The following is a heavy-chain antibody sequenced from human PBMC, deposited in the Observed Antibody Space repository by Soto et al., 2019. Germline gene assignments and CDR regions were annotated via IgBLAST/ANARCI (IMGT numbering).Heavy chain of an antibody. CDR2: VSGYNVNT. J-gene: IGHJ6*02. CDR1: GYTFTTSG. Sequence: QVQLVQSGGEVKKPGASVKVSCKASGYTFTTSGVSWVRQAPGQGLEWMGWVSGYNVNTKYEEKFHDRVTMTTDTSTSTAYLELRSLTTDDTAVYYCARAGERPYYYYGMDVWGQGTTVIVSS. D-gene: IGHD1-1*01. V-gene: IGHV1-18*01. CDR3: ARAGERPYYYYGMDV.